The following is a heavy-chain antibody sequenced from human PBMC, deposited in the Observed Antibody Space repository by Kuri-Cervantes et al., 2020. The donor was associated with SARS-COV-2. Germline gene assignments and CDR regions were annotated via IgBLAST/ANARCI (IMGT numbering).Heavy chain of an antibody. Sequence: ASVKVSCKASGYTFTGYYMHWVRQAPGQGLEWMGWINPNSGGTNYAQKFQGRVTMTRDTSIGTAYMALSRLRSDDTAVYYCARVTRYSSSSASDDYYYYMDVWGKGTTVTVSS. V-gene: IGHV1-2*02. CDR2: INPNSGGT. D-gene: IGHD6-6*01. CDR1: GYTFTGYY. J-gene: IGHJ6*03. CDR3: ARVTRYSSSSASDDYYYYMDV.